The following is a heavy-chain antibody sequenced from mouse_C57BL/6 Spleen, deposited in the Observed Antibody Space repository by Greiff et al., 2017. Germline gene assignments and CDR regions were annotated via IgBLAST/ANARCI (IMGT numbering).Heavy chain of an antibody. CDR1: GFNIKDYY. CDR3: AREVLEDGYFDV. Sequence: VHVKQSGAELVKPGASVKLSCTASGFNIKDYYMHWVKQRTEQGLERIGRIDPEDGETKYAPKFQGKATITADTSSNTAYLQLSSLTSEDTAVYYCAREVLEDGYFDVWGTGTTVTVSS. J-gene: IGHJ1*03. V-gene: IGHV14-2*01. CDR2: IDPEDGET.